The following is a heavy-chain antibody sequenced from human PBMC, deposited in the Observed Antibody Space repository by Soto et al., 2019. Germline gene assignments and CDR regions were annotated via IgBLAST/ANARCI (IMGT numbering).Heavy chain of an antibody. CDR1: GGSISSSNW. J-gene: IGHJ3*02. V-gene: IGHV4-4*02. Sequence: SETLSLTCAVSGGSISSSNWWSWARQPPGKGLEWIGEIYHSGSTNYNPSLKSRVTISVDKSKNQFSLKLSSVTAADTAVYYCARVILSFGGAPDAFDIWGQGTMVTVSS. CDR2: IYHSGST. D-gene: IGHD3-16*01. CDR3: ARVILSFGGAPDAFDI.